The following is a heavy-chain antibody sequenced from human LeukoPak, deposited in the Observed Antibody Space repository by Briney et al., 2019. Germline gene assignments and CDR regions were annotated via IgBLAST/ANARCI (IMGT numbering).Heavy chain of an antibody. J-gene: IGHJ4*02. Sequence: SVKVSRKASVCTFSRYAISWVRQAPGQGLEWMGGIIPFFGTANYAQKFQARVTITAHESTHTAYMELSSLRSVATTVHYFARMDIVVVPAAHTSVGDWGQGTLVTVSS. CDR1: VCTFSRYA. CDR2: IIPFFGTA. V-gene: IGHV1-69*13. CDR3: ARMDIVVVPAAHTSVGD. D-gene: IGHD2-2*03.